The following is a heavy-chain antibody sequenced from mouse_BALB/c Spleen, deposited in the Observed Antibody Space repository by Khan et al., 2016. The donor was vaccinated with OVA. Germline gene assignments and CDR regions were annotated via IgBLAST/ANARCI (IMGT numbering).Heavy chain of an antibody. CDR3: TRRGLFGLFAY. V-gene: IGHV1-7*01. Sequence: QVQLQQSGAELAKPGASVKMSCTASGYTFTTYWIHWIKQRPGQGLEWIGYINPSTGYTEYNKKFKDKATLTADESSSTAYMQLNRLTSADSAVYYGTRRGLFGLFAYWGQGTLVTVSA. CDR2: INPSTGYT. CDR1: GYTFTTYW. D-gene: IGHD6-2*01. J-gene: IGHJ3*01.